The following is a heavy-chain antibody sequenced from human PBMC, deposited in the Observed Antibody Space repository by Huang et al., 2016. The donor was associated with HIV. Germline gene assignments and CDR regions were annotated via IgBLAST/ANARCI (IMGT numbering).Heavy chain of an antibody. CDR2: INHNGSA. Sequence: QVQLQQWGAGLLKPSETLSLTCAVYGGSFSGYYWSWIRQPPGKGLEWIGEINHNGSANYNPSLKSRVTLSVDRSKRQFSLKLNSVTAADTALYYCARAGYCSDTSCPRWFDPWGQGTLVTVSS. D-gene: IGHD2-2*01. J-gene: IGHJ5*02. V-gene: IGHV4-34*01. CDR1: GGSFSGYY. CDR3: ARAGYCSDTSCPRWFDP.